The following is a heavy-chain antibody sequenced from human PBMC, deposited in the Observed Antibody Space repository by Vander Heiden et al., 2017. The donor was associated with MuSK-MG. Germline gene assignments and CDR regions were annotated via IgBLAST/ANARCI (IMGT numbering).Heavy chain of an antibody. V-gene: IGHV1-69*01. J-gene: IGHJ6*03. CDR1: GGTFSSYA. Sequence: QVQLVQSGAEVKKPGSSVKVSCKASGGTFSSYAISWVRQAPGQELEWMGGIIPIFGTANYAQKFQGRVTITADESTSTAYMELSSLRSEDTAVYYCARRNWGYSGYDFFYGYYYYYMDVWGKGTTVTVSS. CDR2: IIPIFGTA. CDR3: ARRNWGYSGYDFFYGYYYYYMDV. D-gene: IGHD5-12*01.